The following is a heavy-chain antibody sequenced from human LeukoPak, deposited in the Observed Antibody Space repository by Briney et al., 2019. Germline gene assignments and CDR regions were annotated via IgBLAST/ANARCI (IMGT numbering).Heavy chain of an antibody. Sequence: GGSLRLSCAASGITFSSYWMHWVRQAPGKGLVWVSRITSDGSNTNYADSVKGRFNISRDKAKNTLDMQMNSLRGEDTGVYYCARGGRIQLERPGYFDYWGQGTLVTVSS. CDR3: ARGGRIQLERPGYFDY. J-gene: IGHJ4*02. V-gene: IGHV3-74*01. CDR1: GITFSSYW. CDR2: ITSDGSNT. D-gene: IGHD1-1*01.